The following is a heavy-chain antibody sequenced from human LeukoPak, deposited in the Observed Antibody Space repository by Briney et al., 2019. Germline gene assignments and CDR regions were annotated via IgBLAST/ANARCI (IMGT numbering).Heavy chain of an antibody. V-gene: IGHV1-46*01. J-gene: IGHJ3*02. CDR2: INPSGGST. CDR3: ARDPGGRDYVWGSYPARAFDI. Sequence: ASVKVSCKASGYTLTSYYMHWVRQAPGQGLEWMGIINPSGGSTGYAQKFQGRVTMTRDTSTSTVYMELSSLRSEDTAVYYCARDPGGRDYVWGSYPARAFDIWGQGTMVTVSS. D-gene: IGHD3-16*02. CDR1: GYTLTSYY.